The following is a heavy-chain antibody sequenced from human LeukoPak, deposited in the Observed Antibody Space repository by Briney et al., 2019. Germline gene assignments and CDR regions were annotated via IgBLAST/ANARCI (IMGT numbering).Heavy chain of an antibody. CDR1: GSTFSSYS. Sequence: PGGSLRLSCAASGSTFSSYSMNWVRQAPGKGLEWVSSISSSSSYIYYAGSVKGRFTISRDNAKNSLYLQMNSLRAEDTAVYYCARASSSSGYYFDYWGQGTLVTVSS. D-gene: IGHD6-6*01. CDR2: ISSSSSYI. CDR3: ARASSSSGYYFDY. J-gene: IGHJ4*02. V-gene: IGHV3-21*01.